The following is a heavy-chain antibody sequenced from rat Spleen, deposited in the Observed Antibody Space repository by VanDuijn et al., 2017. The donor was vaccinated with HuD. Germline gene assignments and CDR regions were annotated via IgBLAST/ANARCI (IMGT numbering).Heavy chain of an antibody. Sequence: EVQLQESGPGLVKPSQSLSLTCSVTGYSITSGYGWNWIRKFPGNKLEWMGYINRAGSTNYNPPLKSQISITRDTSKNQFFLQLTSVTTEDTATYYCARRGLQSYYFDYWGQGVMVTVSS. CDR1: GYSITSGYG. V-gene: IGHV3-3*01. D-gene: IGHD1-1*01. J-gene: IGHJ2*01. CDR3: ARRGLQSYYFDY. CDR2: INRAGST.